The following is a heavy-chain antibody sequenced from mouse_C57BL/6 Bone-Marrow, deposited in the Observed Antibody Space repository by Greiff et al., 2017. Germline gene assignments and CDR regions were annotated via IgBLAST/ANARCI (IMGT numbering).Heavy chain of an antibody. CDR2: ISRGSSTN. D-gene: IGHD2-1*01. CDR1: GFTFSDYG. J-gene: IGHJ3*01. CDR3: ARGIYGNYDAY. Sequence: EVHLVASGGGLVKPGGSLKLSCAASGFTFSDYGMHWVRPAPEQGLEWVAYISRGSSTNYYADTVKGRFTISRDNAKSTLFLPMTSLRSEDTAMYYCARGIYGNYDAYWGQGTLVTVSA. V-gene: IGHV5-17*01.